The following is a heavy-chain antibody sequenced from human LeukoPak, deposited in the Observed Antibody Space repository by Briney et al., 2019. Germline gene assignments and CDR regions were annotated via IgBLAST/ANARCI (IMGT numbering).Heavy chain of an antibody. Sequence: KPSETLSLTCTVSGGSISSYYWSWIRQPPGKGLEWIGYIYYSGSTNYNPSLKSRVTISVDTSKNQFSLKLSSVTAADTAVYYCASRSSIRSGYQDTLYYFDSWSQGTLVTVSS. J-gene: IGHJ4*02. D-gene: IGHD3-3*01. V-gene: IGHV4-59*01. CDR2: IYYSGST. CDR1: GGSISSYY. CDR3: ASRSSIRSGYQDTLYYFDS.